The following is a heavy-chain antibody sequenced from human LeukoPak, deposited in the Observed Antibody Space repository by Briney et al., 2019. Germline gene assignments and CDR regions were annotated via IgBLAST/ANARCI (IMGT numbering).Heavy chain of an antibody. CDR2: IYHSGST. V-gene: IGHV4-30-2*01. CDR3: ARGPIRYFDWLRFDGMDV. D-gene: IGHD3-9*01. CDR1: GGSISSGGYS. J-gene: IGHJ6*02. Sequence: SQTLSLTCAVSGGSISSGGYSWSWIRQPPGRGLEWIGYIYHSGSTNYNPSLKSRVTISVDTSKNQFSLKLSSVTAADTAVYYCARGPIRYFDWLRFDGMDVWGQGTTVTVSS.